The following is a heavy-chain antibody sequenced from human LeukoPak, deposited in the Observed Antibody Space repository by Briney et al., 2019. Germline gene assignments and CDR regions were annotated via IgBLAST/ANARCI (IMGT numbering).Heavy chain of an antibody. D-gene: IGHD1-26*01. J-gene: IGHJ6*03. CDR1: GFTFSSYG. V-gene: IGHV3-33*01. CDR3: ARAGVGATYYYYYYMDV. Sequence: GGSLRLSCAASGFTFSSYGMLWVRQAPGKGLEGVAVIWYDGSNKYYADSVKGRFTISRDHSQNTLYLQMNSLRAEDTAVYYCARAGVGATYYYYYYMDVWGKGTTVTVSS. CDR2: IWYDGSNK.